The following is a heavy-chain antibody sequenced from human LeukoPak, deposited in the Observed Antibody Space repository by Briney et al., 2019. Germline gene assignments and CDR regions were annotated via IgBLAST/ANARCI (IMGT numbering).Heavy chain of an antibody. CDR2: INWNGGST. D-gene: IGHD3-10*02. CDR1: GFTFDDYG. V-gene: IGHV3-20*04. J-gene: IGHJ6*04. CDR3: AMFERDV. Sequence: GGPLRLSCAASGFTFDDYGKSWVRHAPGKGLEWVRGINWNGGSTGYADSVKGRYTISRDNAKNSLYLQMNSLRAEDTALYYCAMFERDVWGKGTTVTVSS.